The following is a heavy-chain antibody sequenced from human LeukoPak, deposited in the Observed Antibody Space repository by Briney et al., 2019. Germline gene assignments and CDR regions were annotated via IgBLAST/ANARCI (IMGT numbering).Heavy chain of an antibody. Sequence: GGCLRPTRAASAFTVSSYWMHWVSHAPGKGLVWVSCIKSDGSSTSIADSAKGRFTLSRENAKNTVYLQMKSLRAEDTGVYYCVRDNRSYNFDYWGQGTLVTVSS. D-gene: IGHD1-26*01. J-gene: IGHJ4*02. CDR1: AFTVSSYW. V-gene: IGHV3-74*01. CDR3: VRDNRSYNFDY. CDR2: IKSDGSST.